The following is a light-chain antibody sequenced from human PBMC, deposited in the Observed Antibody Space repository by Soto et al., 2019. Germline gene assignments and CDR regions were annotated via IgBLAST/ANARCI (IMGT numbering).Light chain of an antibody. CDR2: DTS. Sequence: QAVVTQEPSLAVSPGGTVTLTCGSSTGAVTSGHYPHWFQQKPGQAPRTLIYDTSIKHSWTPARFSGSLLGGKAALTLSGAQPEVEADYYCLVIYTGVGDVFGTGTKLTVL. CDR1: TGAVTSGHY. J-gene: IGLJ1*01. CDR3: LVIYTGVGDV. V-gene: IGLV7-46*01.